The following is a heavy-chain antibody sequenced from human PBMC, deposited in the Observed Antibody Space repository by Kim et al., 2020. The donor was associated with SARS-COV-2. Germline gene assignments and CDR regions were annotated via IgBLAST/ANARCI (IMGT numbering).Heavy chain of an antibody. CDR1: GDSISSRNYY. J-gene: IGHJ6*02. CDR2: ILHSGTT. Sequence: SETLSLTCSVSGDSISSRNYYWGWIRQPPGKGLEWIGTILHSGTTYYNPSLKSRATISVDTSKNQFSLKLSSVTAADTAIYYCARDTPAPRKAGDAMGVWGQGTTVTVSS. V-gene: IGHV4-39*07. D-gene: IGHD2-2*01. CDR3: ARDTPAPRKAGDAMGV.